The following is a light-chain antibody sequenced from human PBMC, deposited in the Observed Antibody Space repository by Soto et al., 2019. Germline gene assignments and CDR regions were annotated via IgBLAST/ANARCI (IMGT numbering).Light chain of an antibody. J-gene: IGKJ2*01. V-gene: IGKV3-15*01. CDR3: QQYNIWPPLYT. Sequence: EIVMTQSPATLSVSPGERATLSCRASQSVSSNLAWYQQKPGQAPRLLIYGASTRATGIPARFSGSGSGTEVTLTISSLQSEDFAVYYCQQYNIWPPLYTFGQGTKLEIK. CDR2: GAS. CDR1: QSVSSN.